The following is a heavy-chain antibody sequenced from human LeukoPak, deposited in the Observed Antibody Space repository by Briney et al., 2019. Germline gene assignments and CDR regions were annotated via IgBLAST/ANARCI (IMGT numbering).Heavy chain of an antibody. Sequence: SVKVSCKASGGTFSSYAISWVRQAPGQGLEWMGGIIPIFGTANYAQKFQGRVTITADESTSAAYMELSSLRSEDTAVYYCASGAATDSYYYYYYMDVWGKGTTVTVSS. CDR2: IIPIFGTA. D-gene: IGHD3/OR15-3a*01. CDR1: GGTFSSYA. J-gene: IGHJ6*03. CDR3: ASGAATDSYYYYYYMDV. V-gene: IGHV1-69*13.